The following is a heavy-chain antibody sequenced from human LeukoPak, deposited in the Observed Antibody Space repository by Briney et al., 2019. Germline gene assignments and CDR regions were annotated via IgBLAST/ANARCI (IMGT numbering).Heavy chain of an antibody. CDR2: IYYRVTS. CDR3: ATLDYYGSGRQYNWFDP. CDR1: GDSISTYY. J-gene: IGHJ5*02. Sequence: PSETLSLTCTVSGDSISTYYWSWIRQPPGKGLEWIGYIYYRVTSDYNPSLKSRVTISVDMSTRQISLKLSSVTAADTAVYYCATLDYYGSGRQYNWFDPWGQGTLVTVSS. D-gene: IGHD3-10*01. V-gene: IGHV4-59*12.